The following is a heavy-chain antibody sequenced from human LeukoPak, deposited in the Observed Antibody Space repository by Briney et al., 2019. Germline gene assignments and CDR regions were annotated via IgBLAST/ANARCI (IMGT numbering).Heavy chain of an antibody. CDR2: ISAHIGNS. Sequence: GASVKVSCKASGYTFSIYGITWVRQAPGQGLEWMGWISAHIGNSDYAQKFQNRVTMTIDTSTSTAYMELRSLGSDDTAVYYCARDGKGRYDFRENDYWGQGTLVTVSS. J-gene: IGHJ4*02. V-gene: IGHV1-18*01. CDR1: GYTFSIYG. D-gene: IGHD3-3*01. CDR3: ARDGKGRYDFRENDY.